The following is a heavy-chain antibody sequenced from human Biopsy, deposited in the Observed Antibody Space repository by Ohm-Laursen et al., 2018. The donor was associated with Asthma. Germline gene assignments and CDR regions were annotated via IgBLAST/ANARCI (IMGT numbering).Heavy chain of an antibody. CDR1: SGSGGYMRSGHYY. V-gene: IGHV4-39*01. D-gene: IGHD6-13*01. Sequence: SETLSLTCSLSSGSGGYMRSGHYYWGWIRQPPGKGLEWIGSIYYSGTTYYNPSLESRVTVSADTSKNQFSRKLTSVTAADTAVYYCVRGSSSWHHGPFHYYYGLDVWGQGTTATVSS. J-gene: IGHJ6*02. CDR2: IYYSGTT. CDR3: VRGSSSWHHGPFHYYYGLDV.